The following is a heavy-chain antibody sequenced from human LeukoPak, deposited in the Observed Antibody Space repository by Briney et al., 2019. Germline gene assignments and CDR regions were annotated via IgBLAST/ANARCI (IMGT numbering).Heavy chain of an antibody. Sequence: GGSLRLSCAASGFTFSSYWMSWVRQAPGKGLEWVANIKQDGSEKCYVYSVKGRFTISRDNAKNSLYLQMNSLRAEDTAVYYCARDLPLLRFLEWCLDYWGQGTLVTVSS. CDR3: ARDLPLLRFLEWCLDY. V-gene: IGHV3-7*01. J-gene: IGHJ4*02. D-gene: IGHD3-3*01. CDR2: IKQDGSEK. CDR1: GFTFSSYW.